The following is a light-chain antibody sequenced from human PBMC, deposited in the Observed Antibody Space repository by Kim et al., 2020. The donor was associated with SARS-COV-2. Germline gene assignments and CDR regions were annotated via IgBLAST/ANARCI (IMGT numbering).Light chain of an antibody. CDR1: QGMNRD. CDR3: QKYNSAPWT. CDR2: GAS. Sequence: ASVGDGVTITCRASQGMNRDLAWYQQRPGKVPKLLIYGASTLQSGVPSRFSGGGSGTDFTLTISGLQPEDVATYYCQKYNSAPWTFGQGTKVDIK. J-gene: IGKJ1*01. V-gene: IGKV1-27*01.